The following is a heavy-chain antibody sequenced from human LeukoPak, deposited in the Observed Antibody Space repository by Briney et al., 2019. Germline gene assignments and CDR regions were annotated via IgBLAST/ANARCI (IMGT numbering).Heavy chain of an antibody. CDR1: GGSISSYY. V-gene: IGHV4-59*01. J-gene: IGHJ3*02. Sequence: SETLSLTCTVSGGSISSYYWSWVRQPPGKGLEWIGYIYYSGSTNYNPSLKSRVTMSVDTSKNQFSLKLSSVTAADTAVYYCAREVSPDAFDIWGQGTMVTVSS. CDR3: AREVSPDAFDI. CDR2: IYYSGST.